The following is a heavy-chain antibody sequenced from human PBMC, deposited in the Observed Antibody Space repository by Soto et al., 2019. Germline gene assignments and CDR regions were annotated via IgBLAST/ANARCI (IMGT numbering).Heavy chain of an antibody. CDR2: ISYDGSNK. Sequence: HPGGSLRLSCAASGFTFSSYGMHWVRQAPGKGLKWVAVISYDGSNKYYADSVKGRFTISRDNSKNTLYLQMNSLRAEDTAVYYCAKEFLGYEAASPGPPYYYYRMDVWGQGTTVTVSS. CDR3: AKEFLGYEAASPGPPYYYYRMDV. CDR1: GFTFSSYG. V-gene: IGHV3-30*18. J-gene: IGHJ6*02. D-gene: IGHD6-6*01.